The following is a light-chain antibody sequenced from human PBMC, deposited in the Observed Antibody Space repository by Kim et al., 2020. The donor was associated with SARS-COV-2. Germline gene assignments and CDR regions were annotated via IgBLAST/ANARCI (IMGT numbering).Light chain of an antibody. CDR1: KLGDKY. V-gene: IGLV3-1*01. Sequence: SYELTQPPSVSVSPGQTVTITCSGDKLGDKYVCWYQQKPGQSPVLVIYQDRKRPSGIPERFSGSKSGNTATLTISGTQAMDEAAYYCQAWDRGSAEVFGGGTKLTVL. CDR3: QAWDRGSAEV. CDR2: QDR. J-gene: IGLJ3*02.